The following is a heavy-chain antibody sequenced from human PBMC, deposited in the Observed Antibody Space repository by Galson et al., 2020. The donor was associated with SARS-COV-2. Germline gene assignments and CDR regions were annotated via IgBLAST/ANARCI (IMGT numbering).Heavy chain of an antibody. J-gene: IGHJ4*02. Sequence: SETLSLTCTVSGDSISSSSYYWGWIRQPPGKGLEWIGSIYYSGSTYYNPSLKSRVTISVDTSKNQFSLKLSSVTAADTAVYYCARQRTTYYYDSSGYYFDYWGQGTLVTVSS. CDR2: IYYSGST. CDR3: ARQRTTYYYDSSGYYFDY. CDR1: GDSISSSSYY. V-gene: IGHV4-39*01. D-gene: IGHD3-22*01.